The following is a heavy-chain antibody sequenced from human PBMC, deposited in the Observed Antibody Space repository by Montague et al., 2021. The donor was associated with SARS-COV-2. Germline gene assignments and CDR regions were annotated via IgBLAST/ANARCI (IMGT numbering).Heavy chain of an antibody. CDR1: GGSTISTTYY. CDR3: ARRSSGGARYDY. CDR2: IYYAGRT. J-gene: IGHJ4*02. D-gene: IGHD2-15*01. Sequence: SETLSLTCTVSGGSTISTTYYWGWIRQPPGKGLEWIGSIYYAGRTYYNPSLKSRVTISIDTSKKQFYLDLTSATAADTAVYYCARRSSGGARYDYWGQGTLVTVSS. V-gene: IGHV4-39*01.